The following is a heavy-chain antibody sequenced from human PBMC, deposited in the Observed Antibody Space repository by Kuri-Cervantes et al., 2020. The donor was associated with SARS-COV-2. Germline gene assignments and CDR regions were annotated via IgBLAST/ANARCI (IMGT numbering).Heavy chain of an antibody. D-gene: IGHD6-13*01. V-gene: IGHV1-69*13. CDR3: AGLTFYSLVPQ. Sequence: SVKVSCKASGGTFTTYGFTWVRQAPGQGLERMGGIIPIFGTANYAQKFQGRVTITADESTSTAYMELSSLRSEDTAVYYCAGLTFYSLVPQWGQGTLVTVSS. J-gene: IGHJ4*02. CDR1: GGTFTTYG. CDR2: IIPIFGTA.